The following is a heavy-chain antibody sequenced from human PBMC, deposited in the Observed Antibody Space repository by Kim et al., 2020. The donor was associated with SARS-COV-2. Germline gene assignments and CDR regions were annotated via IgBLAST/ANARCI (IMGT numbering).Heavy chain of an antibody. Sequence: GGSLRLSCSASGFTFSNYAMHWVRQAPGKGLEYVSAISSDGGSTYSADSVKGRFTISRDNSKNMLYVQMSSLRVEDTAIYYCVTRNYYNSGSYYEGAPF. CDR2: ISSDGGST. CDR3: VTRNYYNSGSYYEGAPF. V-gene: IGHV3-64*05. CDR1: GFTFSNYA. D-gene: IGHD3-10*01. J-gene: IGHJ3*01.